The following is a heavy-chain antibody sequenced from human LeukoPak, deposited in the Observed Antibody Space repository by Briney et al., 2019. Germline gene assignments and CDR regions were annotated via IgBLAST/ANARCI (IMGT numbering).Heavy chain of an antibody. V-gene: IGHV3-9*03. J-gene: IGHJ4*02. CDR1: GFTFSSYE. CDR2: ISWNSGSI. D-gene: IGHD2-15*01. Sequence: GGSLRLSCAASGFTFSSYEMNWVRQAPGKGLEWVSGISWNSGSIGYADSVKGRFTISRDNAKNSLYLQMNSLRAEDMALYYCVVGFRNWGRGTLVTVSS. CDR3: VVGFRN.